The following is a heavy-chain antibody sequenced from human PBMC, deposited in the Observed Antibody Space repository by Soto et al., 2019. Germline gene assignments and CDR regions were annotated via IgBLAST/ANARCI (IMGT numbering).Heavy chain of an antibody. CDR2: IIPIFGTA. Sequence: SVKVSCKASGGTFSSYAISWVRQAPGQGLEWMGGIIPIFGTANYAQKFQGRVTITADESTSTAYMELSSLRSEDTAVYYCARDHGIAARPRYYYGMDVWGQGTTVTVSS. CDR1: GGTFSSYA. V-gene: IGHV1-69*13. J-gene: IGHJ6*02. D-gene: IGHD6-6*01. CDR3: ARDHGIAARPRYYYGMDV.